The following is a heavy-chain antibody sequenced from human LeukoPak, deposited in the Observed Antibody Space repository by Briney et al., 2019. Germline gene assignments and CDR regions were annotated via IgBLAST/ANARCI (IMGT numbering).Heavy chain of an antibody. CDR1: GGSFTSNNW. D-gene: IGHD3-22*01. J-gene: IGHJ3*02. V-gene: IGHV4-4*02. CDR3: ARDTIPNYYDSSGYRMDAFDI. CDR2: MHHSGRS. Sequence: SETLSLTCDVSGGSFTSNNWWTWVRQPPGKGLEWVGEMHHSGRSNLNPSLQSRVTISVDTSKNQFSLKLSSVTAADTAVYYCARDTIPNYYDSSGYRMDAFDIWGQGTMVTVSS.